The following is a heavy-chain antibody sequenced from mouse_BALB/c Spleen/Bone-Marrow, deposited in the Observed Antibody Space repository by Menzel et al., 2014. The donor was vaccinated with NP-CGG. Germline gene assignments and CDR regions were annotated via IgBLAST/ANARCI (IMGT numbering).Heavy chain of an antibody. V-gene: IGHV2-2*02. Sequence: VQLQQSGPGLVQPSQRLSITCTVSGFSLTSYGVHWVRQSPGKGLEWLGVVWSGGSTGYNEAFISRLSIRKDNSKSQVFFEMYSLQANDTAIYYCARKEFDYWGQGTTLTVSS. CDR1: GFSLTSYG. J-gene: IGHJ2*01. CDR2: VWSGGST. CDR3: ARKEFDY.